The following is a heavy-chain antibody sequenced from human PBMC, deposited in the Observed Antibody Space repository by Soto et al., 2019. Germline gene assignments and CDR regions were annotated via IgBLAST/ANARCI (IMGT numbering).Heavy chain of an antibody. CDR1: GFTFSNYA. CDR3: AKGSATIIVTGTRNWDY. CDR2: ISAGGGST. J-gene: IGHJ4*02. D-gene: IGHD6-19*01. Sequence: LRLSCEASGFTFSNYAMTWVRQAPGKGLEWVSLISAGGGSTYYADSVRGRFIISRDNSKKNTLYLQMNSLRAEDTAVYYCAKGSATIIVTGTRNWDYWGQETLVTVSS. V-gene: IGHV3-23*01.